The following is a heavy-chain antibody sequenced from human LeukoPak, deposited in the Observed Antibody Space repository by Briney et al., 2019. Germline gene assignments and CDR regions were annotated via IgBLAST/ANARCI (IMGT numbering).Heavy chain of an antibody. CDR3: ARSLHFDWLLYY. Sequence: SETLSLTCTISGDSINSYHWSWLRQPPGSKLEWIGYFYYSGVTNYNPSLKSRVTMSLDTSKKQFSLKLNSVTAADTAVYYCARSLHFDWLLYYWGQGTLVTVSS. J-gene: IGHJ4*02. D-gene: IGHD3-9*01. V-gene: IGHV4-59*12. CDR1: GDSINSYH. CDR2: FYYSGVT.